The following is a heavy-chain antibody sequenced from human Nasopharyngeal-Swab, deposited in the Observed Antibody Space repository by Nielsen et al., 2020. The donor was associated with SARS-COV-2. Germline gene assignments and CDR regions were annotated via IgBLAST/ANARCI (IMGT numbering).Heavy chain of an antibody. J-gene: IGHJ3*02. D-gene: IGHD3-9*01. CDR3: AKDPNDLTYYGILTGRDNAFDI. V-gene: IGHV3-23*01. CDR2: ISGSGGST. CDR1: GFTFSSYA. Sequence: GESLKISCAASGFTFSSYAMSWVRQAPGKGLEWVSAISGSGGSTYYADSVKGRFTISRDNSKNTLYLQMNSLRAEDTAVYYRAKDPNDLTYYGILTGRDNAFDIWGQGTMVTVSS.